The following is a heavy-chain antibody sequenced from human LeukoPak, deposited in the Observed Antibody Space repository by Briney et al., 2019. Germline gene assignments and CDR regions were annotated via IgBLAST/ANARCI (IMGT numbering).Heavy chain of an antibody. J-gene: IGHJ6*04. CDR1: RGTLSSYA. CDR3: ARDRGVATIYGMDV. V-gene: IGHV1-69*13. D-gene: IGHD3-3*01. Sequence: SVKGSCKASRGTLSSYAIRWVRQAPGQGLEWVGGIIPIFGTAHYAQKFQGRVTITADESTSTACMELSSPRSEDTAVYYCARDRGVATIYGMDVWGKGTTVTVSS. CDR2: IIPIFGTA.